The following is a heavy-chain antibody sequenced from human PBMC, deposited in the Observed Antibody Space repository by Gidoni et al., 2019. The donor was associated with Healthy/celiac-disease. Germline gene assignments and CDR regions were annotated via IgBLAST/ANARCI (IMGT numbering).Heavy chain of an antibody. Sequence: EVQLVESGGGLVQPGRSLRLSCAASGFTFDDYAIHWVRQAPGKGLEWVSGISWNSGSIGYADSVKGRFTISRDNAKNSLYLQMNSLRAEDTALYYCAKDVGYCSGGSCYREDYYYGMDVWGQGTTVTVSS. CDR3: AKDVGYCSGGSCYREDYYYGMDV. V-gene: IGHV3-9*01. D-gene: IGHD2-15*01. J-gene: IGHJ6*02. CDR2: ISWNSGSI. CDR1: GFTFDDYA.